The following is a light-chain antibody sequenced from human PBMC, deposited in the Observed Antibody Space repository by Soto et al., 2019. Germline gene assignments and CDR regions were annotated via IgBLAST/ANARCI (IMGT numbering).Light chain of an antibody. V-gene: IGKV3-15*01. CDR1: QSVSSN. CDR3: QQYNNWPWT. J-gene: IGKJ1*01. Sequence: EIVMTQSPGTLSVSPGERATLSCRASQSVSSNLAWYQQKPGQAPRLLIYGASTRATGIPARFSGSGSGTEFTLTISSLQSEDFAVYYCQQYNNWPWTFGQGTKVDIK. CDR2: GAS.